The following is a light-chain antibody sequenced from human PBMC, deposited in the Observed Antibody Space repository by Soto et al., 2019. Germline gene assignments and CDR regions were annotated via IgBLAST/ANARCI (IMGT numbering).Light chain of an antibody. V-gene: IGLV1-40*01. Sequence: QSVLTQPPSVSGAPGQRVTISCTESSSNIGAGYDVHWYQQLPGTAPKLLIYGNSNRPSGVPDRFSGSKSGTSASLAITGLQTEDEADHYCQSYDSSLSALFGGGTKVTVL. CDR1: SSNIGAGYD. CDR3: QSYDSSLSAL. J-gene: IGLJ2*01. CDR2: GNS.